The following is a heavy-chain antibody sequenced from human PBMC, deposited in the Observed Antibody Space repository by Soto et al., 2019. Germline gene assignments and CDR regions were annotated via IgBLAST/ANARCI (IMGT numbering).Heavy chain of an antibody. Sequence: QVQLVESGGGVVQPGRSLRLSCAASGFTFSSYAMHWVRQAPGKGLEWVAVISYDGSNKYYADSVKGRFTISRDNSKNTLYLQMNSLRAEDTAVYYCAREPSPGATGCFGYWGQGTLVTVSS. CDR2: ISYDGSNK. D-gene: IGHD1-26*01. CDR1: GFTFSSYA. V-gene: IGHV3-30-3*01. J-gene: IGHJ4*02. CDR3: AREPSPGATGCFGY.